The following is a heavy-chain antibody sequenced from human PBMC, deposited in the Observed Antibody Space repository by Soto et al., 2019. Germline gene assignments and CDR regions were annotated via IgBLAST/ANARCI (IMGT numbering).Heavy chain of an antibody. D-gene: IGHD3-10*01. V-gene: IGHV4-34*01. J-gene: IGHJ5*02. Sequence: SSETLSLTCAVYGGSFSGYYWSWIRQPPGKGLEWIGEINHSGSTSYNPSLKSRVTISVDTSKNQFSLKLSSVTAADTAVYYCARVGLTYYYGSGSYYNWFDPWGQGTLVTVSS. CDR2: INHSGST. CDR3: ARVGLTYYYGSGSYYNWFDP. CDR1: GGSFSGYY.